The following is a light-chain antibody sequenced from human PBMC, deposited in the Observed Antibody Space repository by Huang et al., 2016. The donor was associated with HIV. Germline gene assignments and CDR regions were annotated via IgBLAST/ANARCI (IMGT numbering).Light chain of an antibody. V-gene: IGKV1-16*02. CDR2: AAS. Sequence: DIQMTQSPSSMSASTGDRVTITCLASEDIGSYLAWFQQRPGQPPKSLIYAASTLQNGIPAKFSGSGSGTDFTLTISHLQPEDFATYYCQQYDAFPLTFGQGTRLEI. CDR3: QQYDAFPLT. J-gene: IGKJ2*01. CDR1: EDIGSY.